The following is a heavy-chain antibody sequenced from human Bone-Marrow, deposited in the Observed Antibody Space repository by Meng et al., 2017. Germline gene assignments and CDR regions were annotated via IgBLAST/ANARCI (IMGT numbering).Heavy chain of an antibody. J-gene: IGHJ4*02. CDR1: GHTFTSYA. D-gene: IGHD2-2*01. Sequence: QLVQHGPEGKTPGASGKVSGKASGHTFTSYAIHWVRQAPGQRPEWMGWINAGNGNTEDSQKFQGRVTITRDTSASTAYMELSSLTSEDTAVYYCARVYCSSTSCQYYFDYWGQGTLVTVSS. CDR3: ARVYCSSTSCQYYFDY. V-gene: IGHV1-3*01. CDR2: INAGNGNT.